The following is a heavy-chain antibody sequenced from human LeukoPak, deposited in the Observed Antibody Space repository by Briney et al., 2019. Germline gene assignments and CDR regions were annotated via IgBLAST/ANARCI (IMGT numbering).Heavy chain of an antibody. V-gene: IGHV3-43D*03. CDR1: GFTFDDYA. CDR2: ISWDGGST. J-gene: IGHJ6*03. Sequence: GGSLRLSCAASGFTFDDYAMHWVRQAPGKGLEWVSLISWDGGSTYYADSVKGRFTISRDNSKNSLYLQMNSLRAEDTALYYCARSMNYYYYYYMDVWGKGTTVTVSS. CDR3: ARSMNYYYYYYMDV. D-gene: IGHD2/OR15-2a*01.